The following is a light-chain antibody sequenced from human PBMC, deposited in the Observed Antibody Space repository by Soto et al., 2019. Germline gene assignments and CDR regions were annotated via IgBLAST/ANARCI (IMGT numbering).Light chain of an antibody. CDR1: QGISSY. V-gene: IGKV1-8*01. CDR3: QQYNSYSPGYT. Sequence: AIRMTQSPSSLSASTGDRVTITCRASQGISSYLAWYQQKPGKAPKLLIYAASTLQSGVPSRFSGSGSGTDFTLTISCLQSEDFATYYCQQYNSYSPGYTFGQGTKLEIK. J-gene: IGKJ2*01. CDR2: AAS.